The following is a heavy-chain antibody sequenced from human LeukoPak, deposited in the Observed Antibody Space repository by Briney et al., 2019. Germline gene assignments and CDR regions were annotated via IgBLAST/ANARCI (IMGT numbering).Heavy chain of an antibody. J-gene: IGHJ4*02. CDR1: GYSFTSYW. Sequence: GESLQISCKGSGYSFTSYWIGWVRQMPGKGLEWMGIIYPDDSETRYSPSFQGQVTISADRSIGTAYLQWSSLKASDTAMYYCARRNSGYSYGHSSKELDYWGQGTLVTVSS. CDR3: ARRNSGYSYGHSSKELDY. V-gene: IGHV5-51*01. D-gene: IGHD5-18*01. CDR2: IYPDDSET.